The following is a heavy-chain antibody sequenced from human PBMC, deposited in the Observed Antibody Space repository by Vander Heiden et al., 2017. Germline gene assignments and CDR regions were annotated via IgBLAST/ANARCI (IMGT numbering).Heavy chain of an antibody. CDR3: ARGATYYYDSSGYYNYYYYYGMDV. J-gene: IGHJ6*02. CDR1: GGSFSGYY. D-gene: IGHD3-22*01. V-gene: IGHV4-34*01. Sequence: QVQLQQWGAGLLKPSETLSLTCAVYGGSFSGYYWSWIRQPPGKGLECIGEINHSGSTNYHPSLKSRVTISVDTSKNQFSLKLSSVTAADTAVYYCARGATYYYDSSGYYNYYYYYGMDVWGQGTTVTVSS. CDR2: INHSGST.